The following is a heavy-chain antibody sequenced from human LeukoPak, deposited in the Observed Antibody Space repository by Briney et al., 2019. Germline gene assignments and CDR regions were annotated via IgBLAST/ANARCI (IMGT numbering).Heavy chain of an antibody. D-gene: IGHD3-22*01. V-gene: IGHV3-74*01. CDR1: GFTFSSYW. CDR3: VRGYSSGYRLDY. CDR2: INGDGSST. J-gene: IGHJ4*02. Sequence: GGSLRLSCAASGFTFSSYWMHWVRQAPVKGLLRVSRINGDGSSTDYADSEKGRFTISRDNAKNTVYLQMNSLKAEDTAVYYCVRGYSSGYRLDYWGQGTLVTVSS.